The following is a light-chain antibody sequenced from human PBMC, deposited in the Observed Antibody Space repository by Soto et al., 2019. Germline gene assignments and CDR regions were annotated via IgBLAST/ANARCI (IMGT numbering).Light chain of an antibody. CDR2: KSS. CDR1: QTIRSG. V-gene: IGKV1-5*03. J-gene: IGKJ1*01. CDR3: QHYNSYSEA. Sequence: IQMTQSPSTLSGSVGDRVAITCRGSQTIRSGLAWYQQNRGKAPKLLIYKSSTVKSGVPSRFSGSGSGTEFTLTIGSLQPDDSATYYRQHYNSYSEAFGQGTKVDIK.